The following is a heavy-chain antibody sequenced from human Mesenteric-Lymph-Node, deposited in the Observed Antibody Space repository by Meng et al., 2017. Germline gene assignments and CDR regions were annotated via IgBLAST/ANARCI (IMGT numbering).Heavy chain of an antibody. J-gene: IGHJ6*02. CDR3: AKESGYSGDYYYYGMDV. CDR1: GGTFSSYA. V-gene: IGHV1-69*05. D-gene: IGHD5-12*01. CDR2: IIPIFGTA. Sequence: KISCKASGGTFSSYAISWVRQAPGQGLEWMGGIIPIFGTANYAQKFQGRVTITTDESTSTAYMELSSLRSEDTAVYYCAKESGYSGDYYYYGMDVWGQGTTVTVSS.